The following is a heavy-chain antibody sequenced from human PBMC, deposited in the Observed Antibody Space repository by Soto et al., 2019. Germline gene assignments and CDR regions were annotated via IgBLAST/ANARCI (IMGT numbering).Heavy chain of an antibody. V-gene: IGHV4-30-4*01. CDR2: IYYSGST. CDR3: ARMGYYYGSGTVDY. CDR1: GGSISSGDYY. J-gene: IGHJ4*01. D-gene: IGHD3-10*01. Sequence: QVQLQESGPGLVKPSQTLSLTCTVSGGSISSGDYYWRWIRQPPGKGLECIGYIYYSGSTYYNPSLKRRVTISVDTSKSQFSLKLSSVTAADTAVYYCARMGYYYGSGTVDYWGHGTLVTVSS.